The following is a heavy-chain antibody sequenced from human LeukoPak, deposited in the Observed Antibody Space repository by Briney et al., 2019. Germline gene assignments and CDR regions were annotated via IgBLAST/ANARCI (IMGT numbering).Heavy chain of an antibody. CDR2: ISSSSSYI. D-gene: IGHD2-2*01. Sequence: GGSLRLSCAASGFTFSSYSMNWVRQAPGKGLEWVSSISSSSSYIYYADSVKGRFTISRDNAKNSLYPQMNSLRAEDTAVYYCARLGAGVVVPAAKAYYYYMDVWGKGTTVTVSS. J-gene: IGHJ6*03. CDR1: GFTFSSYS. CDR3: ARLGAGVVVPAAKAYYYYMDV. V-gene: IGHV3-21*01.